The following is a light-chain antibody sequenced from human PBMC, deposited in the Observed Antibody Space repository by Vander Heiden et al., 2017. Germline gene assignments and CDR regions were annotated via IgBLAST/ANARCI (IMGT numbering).Light chain of an antibody. CDR1: SSDVGGYNY. Sequence: QSALTQPRSVSGSPGQSVTISCTGTSSDVGGYNYVSWYQQHPGKAPNLMIYDVSERPSGVPDRFSGSKSGNTASLTISGLQAEDEADYYCCSYAGSYTWVFGGGTKLTVL. J-gene: IGLJ3*02. CDR3: CSYAGSYTWV. V-gene: IGLV2-11*01. CDR2: DVS.